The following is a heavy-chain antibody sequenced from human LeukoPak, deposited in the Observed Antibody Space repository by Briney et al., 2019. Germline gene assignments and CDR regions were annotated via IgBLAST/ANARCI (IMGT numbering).Heavy chain of an antibody. CDR2: INPNSGGT. Sequence: ASVRVSCKASGYTFTGYYMHWVRQAPGQGLEWMGWINPNSGGTNYAQKFQGRVTMTRDTSISTAYMELSRLRFDDTAVYYCVRDRTKYCSSTSCPLDYWGQGTLVTVSS. J-gene: IGHJ4*02. V-gene: IGHV1-2*02. CDR3: VRDRTKYCSSTSCPLDY. D-gene: IGHD2-2*01. CDR1: GYTFTGYY.